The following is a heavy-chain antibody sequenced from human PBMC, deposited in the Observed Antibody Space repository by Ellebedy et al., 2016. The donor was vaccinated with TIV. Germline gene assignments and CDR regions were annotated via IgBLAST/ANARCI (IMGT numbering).Heavy chain of an antibody. J-gene: IGHJ4*02. D-gene: IGHD5-18*01. V-gene: IGHV3-7*03. Sequence: PGGSLRLSCAASGFTFSSYWMTWVRQAPGKGLEWVANIRQDGSRVNYVDSVKGRFTISRDNSKGTVDLQMNSLRVEDTAVYFCAKDRTPGDGYWVFDDWGQGTLVTVSS. CDR3: AKDRTPGDGYWVFDD. CDR1: GFTFSSYW. CDR2: IRQDGSRV.